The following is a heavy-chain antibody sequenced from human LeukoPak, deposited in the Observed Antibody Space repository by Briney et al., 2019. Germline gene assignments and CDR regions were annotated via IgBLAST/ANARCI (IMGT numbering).Heavy chain of an antibody. Sequence: SETLSLTCTVSGGSIRSSYYYWGWIRQPPGKGLEWIGSIYDSGSTYYNPSLKSRVTISVDTSKNQFSLKLNSVAAADPAVYYCARHYGPWGQGTLVTVSS. J-gene: IGHJ5*02. CDR3: ARHYGP. D-gene: IGHD3-10*01. V-gene: IGHV4-39*01. CDR1: GGSIRSSYYY. CDR2: IYDSGST.